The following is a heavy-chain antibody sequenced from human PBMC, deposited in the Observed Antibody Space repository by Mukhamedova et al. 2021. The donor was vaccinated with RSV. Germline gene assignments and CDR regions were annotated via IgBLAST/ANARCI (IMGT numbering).Heavy chain of an antibody. V-gene: IGHV1-3*01. CDR3: ASVGGYYPDY. D-gene: IGHD3-22*01. Sequence: YQHRVHGRVTITRDTSASTAYMELSSLRSEDTAVYYCASVGGYYPDYWGQGTLVTVSS. J-gene: IGHJ4*02.